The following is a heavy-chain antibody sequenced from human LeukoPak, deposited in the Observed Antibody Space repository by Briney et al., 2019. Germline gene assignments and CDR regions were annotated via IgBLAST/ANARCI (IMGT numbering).Heavy chain of an antibody. D-gene: IGHD1-26*01. Sequence: PGRSLRLSCAASGFTFSSYGMHWVRQAPGKGLEWVAVISYDGSNKYYADSVKGRFTISRDNSKNTLYLQMNSLRAEDTAVYYCAKGSTWELLLGFNPDYWGQGTLDTVSS. CDR3: AKGSTWELLLGFNPDY. V-gene: IGHV3-30*18. CDR2: ISYDGSNK. CDR1: GFTFSSYG. J-gene: IGHJ4*02.